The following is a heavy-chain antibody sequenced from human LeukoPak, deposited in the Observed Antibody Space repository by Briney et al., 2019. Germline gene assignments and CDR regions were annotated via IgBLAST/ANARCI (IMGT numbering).Heavy chain of an antibody. D-gene: IGHD6-19*01. CDR3: ASVIAVAGRDYFVY. V-gene: IGHV4-30-2*01. CDR2: IYHSGST. CDR1: GGSISSGGYS. J-gene: IGHJ4*02. Sequence: SETLSLTCTVSGGSISSGGYSWSWIRQPPGKGLEWIGYIYHSGSTYYNPSLKSRVTISVDRSKNQFSLKLSSVTAADTAVYYCASVIAVAGRDYFVYWGQGTLVTVSS.